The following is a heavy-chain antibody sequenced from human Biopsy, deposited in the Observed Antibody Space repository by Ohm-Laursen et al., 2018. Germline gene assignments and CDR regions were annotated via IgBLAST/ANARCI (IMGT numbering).Heavy chain of an antibody. D-gene: IGHD2/OR15-2a*01. Sequence: GTLSLTCTVSGGSISSDCWSWIRQTPGKGLEWIGYIYYSGSTNYNPSLKSRVTISVDTSKNQFSLRLNSVTAADTAVYYCARATNSTGWPYYYFYGTDVWGQGTTVTVSS. J-gene: IGHJ6*02. CDR1: GGSISSDC. V-gene: IGHV4-59*01. CDR3: ARATNSTGWPYYYFYGTDV. CDR2: IYYSGST.